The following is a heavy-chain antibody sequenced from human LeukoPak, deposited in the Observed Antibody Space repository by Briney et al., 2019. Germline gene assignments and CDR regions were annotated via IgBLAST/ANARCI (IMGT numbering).Heavy chain of an antibody. CDR2: ISSRSSTI. V-gene: IGHV3-48*01. Sequence: GGSLRLSCAASGFTFSTHDLNWVRQAPGKGLEWVSFISSRSSTIYYADSVKGRFTISRDNSKNTLYLQMNSLRAEDTAVYYCARDRPPGIAVAGAFDYWGQGTLVTVSS. CDR1: GFTFSTHD. D-gene: IGHD6-19*01. CDR3: ARDRPPGIAVAGAFDY. J-gene: IGHJ4*02.